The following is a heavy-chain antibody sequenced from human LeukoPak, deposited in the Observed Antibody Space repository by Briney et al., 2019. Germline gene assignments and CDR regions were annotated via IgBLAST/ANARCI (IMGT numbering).Heavy chain of an antibody. CDR3: ARDQRGYQLLYWFDP. J-gene: IGHJ5*02. V-gene: IGHV3-33*01. Sequence: PGGSLRLSCAASGFTFSSYGMHWVRQAPGKGLEWVAVIWYDGSNKYYADSVKGRFTISRDNSKNTLYLQMNSLRAEDTAVYYCARDQRGYQLLYWFDPWGQGTLVTVSS. D-gene: IGHD2-2*01. CDR1: GFTFSSYG. CDR2: IWYDGSNK.